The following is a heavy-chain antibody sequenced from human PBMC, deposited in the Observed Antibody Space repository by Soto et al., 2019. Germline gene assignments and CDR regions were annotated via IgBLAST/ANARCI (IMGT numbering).Heavy chain of an antibody. D-gene: IGHD1-26*01. V-gene: IGHV2-5*01. CDR3: THWEGPAFDY. CDR2: IDWTDDK. CDR1: GLSHSKRRMG. Sequence: TLRIDCRSWGLSHSKRRMGVGWIRQPPGKALEWLALIDWTDDKRYSPSLKSRLTIAKDTSKNQLVLTMTNMDPVDTATYYGTHWEGPAFDYLVQGTLV. J-gene: IGHJ4*02.